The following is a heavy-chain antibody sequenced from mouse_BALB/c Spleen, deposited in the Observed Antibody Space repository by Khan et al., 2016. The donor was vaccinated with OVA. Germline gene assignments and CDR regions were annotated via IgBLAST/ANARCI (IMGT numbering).Heavy chain of an antibody. CDR3: ARDLDYGNYELGYFDV. V-gene: IGHV5-9-4*01. CDR2: ISSGGSYT. D-gene: IGHD2-1*01. CDR1: GFTFSSYA. Sequence: EVELVESGGGLVKPGGSLKLSCAASGFTFSSYAMSWVRQSPEKRLEWVAEISSGGSYTYYPDTVTGRFTISRDNAKNTLYLEMSSLRSEDTAMYYCARDLDYGNYELGYFDVWGAGTTVTVSS. J-gene: IGHJ1*01.